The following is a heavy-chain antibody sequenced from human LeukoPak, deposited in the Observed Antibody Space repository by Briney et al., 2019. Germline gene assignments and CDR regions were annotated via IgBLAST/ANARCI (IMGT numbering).Heavy chain of an antibody. Sequence: SVKVSCKASGGTFSSYAISWVRQAPGQGLEWMGRIIPILGIANYAQKFQGRVTITADKSTSTAYMELSSLRSEDTAVYYCARDEITDYYDSSGYPYYWGQGTLVTVS. CDR1: GGTFSSYA. V-gene: IGHV1-69*04. CDR3: ARDEITDYYDSSGYPYY. D-gene: IGHD3-22*01. CDR2: IIPILGIA. J-gene: IGHJ4*02.